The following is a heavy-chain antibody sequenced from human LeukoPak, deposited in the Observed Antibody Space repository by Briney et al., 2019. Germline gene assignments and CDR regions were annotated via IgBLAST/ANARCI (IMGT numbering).Heavy chain of an antibody. CDR2: SRNKANSYTT. V-gene: IGHV3-72*01. CDR3: ARVSPPGVSGYHYFGY. D-gene: IGHD3-3*01. CDR1: GFTFSDHY. J-gene: IGHJ4*02. Sequence: GGSLRLSCAASGFTFSDHYMDWVRQAPGKGLEWVGRSRNKANSYTTEYAASVKGRFSISRDDSKNSVYLQMNSLKAEDTAVYYCARVSPPGVSGYHYFGYWGQGTLVTVSS.